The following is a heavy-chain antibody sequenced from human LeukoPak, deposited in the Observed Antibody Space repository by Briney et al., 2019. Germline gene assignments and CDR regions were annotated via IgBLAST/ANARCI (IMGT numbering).Heavy chain of an antibody. CDR3: ARVPPRYCSGGSCYSGVKNWFDP. Sequence: GASVKVSCKASGYTFTSYGISWVRQAPGQGLEWMGWISAYNGNTNYAQKLQGRVTMTTDTSTSTAYMELRSLRSDDTAVYYCARVPPRYCSGGSCYSGVKNWFDPWGQETLVPVSS. J-gene: IGHJ5*02. D-gene: IGHD2-15*01. CDR1: GYTFTSYG. CDR2: ISAYNGNT. V-gene: IGHV1-18*01.